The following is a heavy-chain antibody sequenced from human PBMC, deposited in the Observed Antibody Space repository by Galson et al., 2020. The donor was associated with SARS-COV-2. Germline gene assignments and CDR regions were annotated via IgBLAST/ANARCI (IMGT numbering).Heavy chain of an antibody. Sequence: SETLSLTCTVSGGSISSSSYYWGWIRQPPGKGLEWIGSIYYSGSTYYNPSLQSRVTISVDTSKNQFSLKLSSVTAADTAVYYCARDRGGWLQRHPRFDYWGQGTLVTISS. V-gene: IGHV4-39*07. J-gene: IGHJ4*02. CDR3: ARDRGGWLQRHPRFDY. CDR1: GGSISSSSYY. CDR2: IYYSGST. D-gene: IGHD5-12*01.